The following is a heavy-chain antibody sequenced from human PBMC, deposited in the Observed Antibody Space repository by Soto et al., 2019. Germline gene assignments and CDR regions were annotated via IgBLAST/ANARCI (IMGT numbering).Heavy chain of an antibody. Sequence: GGSLRLSCAASGFTFSSYGMHWVRQAPGKGLEWVAVIWYDGSNKYYADSVKGRFTISRDNSKNTLYLQMNSLRAEDTAVYYCARELYYYDSSGYCLDYWGQGTLVTVSS. CDR2: IWYDGSNK. V-gene: IGHV3-33*01. CDR3: ARELYYYDSSGYCLDY. D-gene: IGHD3-22*01. CDR1: GFTFSSYG. J-gene: IGHJ4*02.